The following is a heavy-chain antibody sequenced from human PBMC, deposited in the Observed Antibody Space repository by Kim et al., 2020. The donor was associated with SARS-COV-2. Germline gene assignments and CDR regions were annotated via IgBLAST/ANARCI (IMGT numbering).Heavy chain of an antibody. J-gene: IGHJ4*02. D-gene: IGHD4-17*01. CDR3: SDYGN. CDR2: ITYDGSRT. V-gene: IGHV3-74*01. Sequence: GGSLRLSCAASGFTFSRSTMHWVRQAPGEGLVWVSRITYDGSRTNYADSVKGRFTISRDNAKNTLYLQMNSLRVEDTAVYYCSDYGNWGQGTLVIVSS. CDR1: GFTFSRST.